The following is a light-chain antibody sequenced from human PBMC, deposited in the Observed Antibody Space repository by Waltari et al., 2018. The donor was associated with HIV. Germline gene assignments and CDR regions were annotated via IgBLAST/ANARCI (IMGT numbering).Light chain of an antibody. CDR2: KDN. Sequence: SYELTQPPSVSVSPGQTATITCSGDALPNKYAYWFQQKPGQAPVMVIYKDNERPSGIPERFTGSSSGTTVTLTISGVQAEDEADYYCQSAVSKNVIFGGGTKLTVL. CDR1: ALPNKY. J-gene: IGLJ2*01. V-gene: IGLV3-25*03. CDR3: QSAVSKNVI.